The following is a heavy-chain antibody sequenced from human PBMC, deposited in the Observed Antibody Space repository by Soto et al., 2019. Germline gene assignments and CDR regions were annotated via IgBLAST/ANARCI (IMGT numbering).Heavy chain of an antibody. D-gene: IGHD6-13*01. V-gene: IGHV3-7*05. CDR2: INRDGSKK. CDR1: GFTLSAYW. J-gene: IGHJ3*02. CDR3: ARDVAPGSSSLYLDAFDI. Sequence: EVQLEESGGDLVQPGGSLRLSCAASGFTLSAYWMTWVRQAPGKGLEWVANINRDGSKKYYLESVRGRFTISRDNVGNSLYLQMDSLRADDTALYYCARDVAPGSSSLYLDAFDIWGQGTMVTVSS.